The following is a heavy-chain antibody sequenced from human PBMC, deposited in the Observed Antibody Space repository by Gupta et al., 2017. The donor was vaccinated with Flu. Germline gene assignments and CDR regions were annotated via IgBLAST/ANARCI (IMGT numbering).Heavy chain of an antibody. CDR1: GFNFNTFE. CDR3: AGRYTTENVPLAALDY. V-gene: IGHV3-48*03. J-gene: IGHJ4*02. D-gene: IGHD5-18*01. Sequence: EVQLVESGGGLVQPGGYLSLSCVGSGFNFNTFEMTWVRQAAGKGLEWVSYISRSGGTTYNVDSVKGRFTISRDNAKNSLYLEMNSLRAEDTAIYYCAGRYTTENVPLAALDYWGQGTLVTVSS. CDR2: ISRSGGTT.